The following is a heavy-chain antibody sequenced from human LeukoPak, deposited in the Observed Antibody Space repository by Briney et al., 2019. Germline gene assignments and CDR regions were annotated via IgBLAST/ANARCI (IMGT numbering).Heavy chain of an antibody. CDR2: ISYDGSNK. CDR1: GFTFSSYA. D-gene: IGHD4-17*01. Sequence: GGSLRLSCAASGFTFSSYAMHWVRQAPGKGLEWVAVISYDGSNKYYADSVKGRFTISRDNSKNTLYLQMNSLRAEDMAVYYCAREDYGDSRIPYYGMDVWGQGTTVTVSS. V-gene: IGHV3-30-3*01. CDR3: AREDYGDSRIPYYGMDV. J-gene: IGHJ6*02.